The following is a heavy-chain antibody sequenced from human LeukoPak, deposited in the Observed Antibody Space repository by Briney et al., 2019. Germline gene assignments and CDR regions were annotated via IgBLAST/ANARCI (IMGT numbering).Heavy chain of an antibody. Sequence: ASVQVSCNASGYTFPSYDINWVRPATGQGREWMGWMNPNSGNTGYAQKFQGRVTMTRNTSISTAYMELSSLRSEDTAVYYCARGAGTIYYYYMDVWGKGTTVTVSS. J-gene: IGHJ6*03. CDR1: GYTFPSYD. D-gene: IGHD1-7*01. CDR2: MNPNSGNT. CDR3: ARGAGTIYYYYMDV. V-gene: IGHV1-8*01.